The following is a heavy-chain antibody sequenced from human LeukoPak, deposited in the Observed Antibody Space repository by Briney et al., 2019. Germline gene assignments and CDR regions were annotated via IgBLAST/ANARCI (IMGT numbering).Heavy chain of an antibody. Sequence: PSETLSLTCTVSGGSISSYYWSWIRQPPGKGLEWIGYIYYSGSTNYNPSLKGRVTISVDTSKNQFSLKLSSVTAADTAVYYCARGVGYRASDYWSQGTLVTVSS. V-gene: IGHV4-59*01. J-gene: IGHJ4*02. CDR2: IYYSGST. D-gene: IGHD5-24*01. CDR1: GGSISSYY. CDR3: ARGVGYRASDY.